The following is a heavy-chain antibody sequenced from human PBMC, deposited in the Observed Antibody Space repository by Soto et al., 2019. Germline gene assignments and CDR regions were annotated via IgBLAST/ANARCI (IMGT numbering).Heavy chain of an antibody. CDR1: GFTFSDYY. CDR3: AGTDTYSSSSDY. CDR2: ISSSGSTI. J-gene: IGHJ4*02. D-gene: IGHD6-6*01. Sequence: GGSLRLSCAASGFTFSDYYMSWIRQAPGKGLEWVSHISSSGSTIYYADSVRGRFTISRDNAKNSLFLQMNSLRAEETAVYYCAGTDTYSSSSDYWGQGTLVTVSS. V-gene: IGHV3-11*01.